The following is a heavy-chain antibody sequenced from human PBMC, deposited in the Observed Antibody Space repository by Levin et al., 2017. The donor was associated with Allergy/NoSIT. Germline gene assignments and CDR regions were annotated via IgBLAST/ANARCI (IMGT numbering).Heavy chain of an antibody. D-gene: IGHD3-16*01. V-gene: IGHV3-48*01. J-gene: IGHJ4*02. CDR3: VRDLHYGFDY. CDR1: GFTFSKFS. CDR2: TSSNII. Sequence: GGSLRLSCVVSGFTFSKFSMNWVRLPPGPGLEWNSYTSSNIIDYTDSVTGRFTISRDEAKNSLYLQMNSLRAEDTAGYYCVRDLHYGFDYWGQGTLLTVSS.